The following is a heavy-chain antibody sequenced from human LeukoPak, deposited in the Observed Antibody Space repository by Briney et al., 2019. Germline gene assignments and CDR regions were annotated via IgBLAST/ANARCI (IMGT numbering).Heavy chain of an antibody. D-gene: IGHD3-22*01. Sequence: ASVKVSCKASGGTFSSYAISWVRQAPGQGLEWMGGIIPIFGTANYAQKFQGRVTITADKSTSTAYMELSSLRSEDTAVYYCARGRDYDSSGYYYFDYWGQGTLVTVSS. J-gene: IGHJ4*02. CDR1: GGTFSSYA. V-gene: IGHV1-69*06. CDR2: IIPIFGTA. CDR3: ARGRDYDSSGYYYFDY.